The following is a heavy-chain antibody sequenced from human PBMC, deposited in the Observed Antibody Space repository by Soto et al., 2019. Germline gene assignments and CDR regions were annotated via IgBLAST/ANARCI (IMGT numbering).Heavy chain of an antibody. V-gene: IGHV3-30*18. Sequence: LRLSCAASGFTFSSYGMHWVRQAPGKGLEWVAVISYDGSNKYYADSVKGRFTISRDNSKNTLYLEMNSLRAEDTAVYYCAKAGGRSSSSGGRPYYFDYWGQGTLVTVS. CDR2: ISYDGSNK. CDR3: AKAGGRSSSSGGRPYYFDY. D-gene: IGHD6-13*01. J-gene: IGHJ4*02. CDR1: GFTFSSYG.